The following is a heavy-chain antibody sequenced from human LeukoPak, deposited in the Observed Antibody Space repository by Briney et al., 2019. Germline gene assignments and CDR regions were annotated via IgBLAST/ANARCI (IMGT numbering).Heavy chain of an antibody. CDR1: GGSISSYY. V-gene: IGHV4-4*07. J-gene: IGHJ4*02. D-gene: IGHD1-26*01. Sequence: SETLSLTCTVSGGSISSYYWSWIRQPAGKGLEWIGRIYTSGSTNYNASLKSRVSMPVDTSKNQFSLKLSSVTAADTAVFYCARENSGSYREFDYWGQGTLVTVSS. CDR3: ARENSGSYREFDY. CDR2: IYTSGST.